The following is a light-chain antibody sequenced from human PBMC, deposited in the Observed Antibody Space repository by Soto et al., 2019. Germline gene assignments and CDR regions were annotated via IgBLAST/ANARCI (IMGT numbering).Light chain of an antibody. CDR2: DVV. V-gene: IGLV2-14*03. CDR3: SSYTSTMTNV. CDR1: SSDVGGFNS. Sequence: ALTQPASVSGSPGQSITISCTGTSSDVGGFNSVSWYQLRPGTAPKLILYDVVDRPSGVSYRFSGSKSGNTASLTISGLQAADEADYFCSSYTSTMTNVFGSGTKLTVL. J-gene: IGLJ1*01.